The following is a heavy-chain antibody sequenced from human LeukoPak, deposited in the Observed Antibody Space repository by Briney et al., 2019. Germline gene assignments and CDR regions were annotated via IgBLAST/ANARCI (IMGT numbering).Heavy chain of an antibody. Sequence: GGSLRLSCAASGFTLNTYWMTWVRQAPGRGLEWVANIKQDGSEKYYVESVKGRFSISRDNAKSSLDLQVNSLRAEDTAVYYCTRGFSGSYRTPLGYWGQGTLVTVSS. D-gene: IGHD1-26*01. J-gene: IGHJ4*02. V-gene: IGHV3-7*03. CDR2: IKQDGSEK. CDR3: TRGFSGSYRTPLGY. CDR1: GFTLNTYW.